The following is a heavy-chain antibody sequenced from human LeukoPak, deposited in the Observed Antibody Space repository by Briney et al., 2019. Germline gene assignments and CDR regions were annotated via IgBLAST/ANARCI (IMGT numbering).Heavy chain of an antibody. CDR1: GFTSVNYA. D-gene: IGHD2-2*01. Sequence: GGSLRLSCAATGFTSVNYAMSWVRQAPGKGLEWVSAISGSGGSPSYADSVKGRFTISRDNSKNTLYLQMNSLRAEDTAMYYCAKRRGEVPTASLDYWGQGTLVTVSS. V-gene: IGHV3-23*01. CDR3: AKRRGEVPTASLDY. J-gene: IGHJ4*02. CDR2: ISGSGGSP.